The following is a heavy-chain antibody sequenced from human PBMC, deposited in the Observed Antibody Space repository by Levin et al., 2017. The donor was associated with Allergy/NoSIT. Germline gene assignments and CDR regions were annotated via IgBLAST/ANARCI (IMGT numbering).Heavy chain of an antibody. Sequence: GGSLRLSCAASGFTFSSYAMHWVRQAPGKGLEWVAVISYDGSNKYYADSVKGRFTISRDNSKNTLYLQMNSLRAEDTAVYYCARDPQYSGYDYGFDYWGQGTLVTVSS. V-gene: IGHV3-30-3*01. CDR3: ARDPQYSGYDYGFDY. CDR1: GFTFSSYA. D-gene: IGHD5-12*01. CDR2: ISYDGSNK. J-gene: IGHJ4*02.